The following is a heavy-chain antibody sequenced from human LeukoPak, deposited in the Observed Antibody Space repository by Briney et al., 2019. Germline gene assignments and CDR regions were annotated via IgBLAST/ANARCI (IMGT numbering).Heavy chain of an antibody. Sequence: SETLSLTCTVSGGSISSSSYYWGWIRQPPGKGLEWIGYIYYSGSTNYNPSLKSRVTISVDTSKNQFSLKLSSVTAADTAVYYCAREDYGDYPVDYWGQGTLVTVSS. CDR2: IYYSGST. V-gene: IGHV4-61*05. CDR1: GGSISSSSYY. D-gene: IGHD4-17*01. J-gene: IGHJ4*02. CDR3: AREDYGDYPVDY.